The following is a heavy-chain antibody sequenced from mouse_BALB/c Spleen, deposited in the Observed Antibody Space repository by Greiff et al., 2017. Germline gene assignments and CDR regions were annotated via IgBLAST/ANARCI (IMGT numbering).Heavy chain of an antibody. J-gene: IGHJ3*01. CDR1: GYTFTSYW. CDR3: TRPDYYGSSPFAY. D-gene: IGHD1-1*01. CDR2: IYPSDSYT. V-gene: IGHV1-69*02. Sequence: VQLQQPGAELVRPGASVKLSCKASGYTFTSYWINWVKQRPGQGLEWIGNIYPSDSYTNYNQKFKDKATLTVDKSSSTAYMQLSSPTSEDSAVYYCTRPDYYGSSPFAYWGQGTLVTVSA.